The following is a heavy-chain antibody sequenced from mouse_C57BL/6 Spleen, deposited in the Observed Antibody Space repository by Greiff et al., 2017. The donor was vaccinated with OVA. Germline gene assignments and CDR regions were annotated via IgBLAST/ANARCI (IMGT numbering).Heavy chain of an antibody. J-gene: IGHJ3*01. CDR1: GYSITSGYY. CDR3: ARGGYDYDMAY. V-gene: IGHV3-6*01. CDR2: ISYDGSN. D-gene: IGHD2-4*01. Sequence: EVQLVESGPGLVKPSQSLSLTCSVTGYSITSGYYWNWIRQFPGNKLEWMGYISYDGSNNYNPSLKNRISITRDTSKNQFFLKLNSVTTEDTATYYCARGGYDYDMAYWGQGTLVTASA.